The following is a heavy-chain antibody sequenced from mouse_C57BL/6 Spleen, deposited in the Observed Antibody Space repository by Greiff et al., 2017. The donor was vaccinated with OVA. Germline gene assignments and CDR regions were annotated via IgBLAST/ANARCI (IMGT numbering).Heavy chain of an antibody. Sequence: MQLQQPGTELVKPGASVKLSCKASGYTFTSYWMHWVKQRPGQGLEWIGNINPSNGGTNYNEKFKSKATLTVDKSSSTAYMQLSSLTSEDSAVYYCASNTTVVEPTWLAYWGQGTLVTVSA. CDR2: INPSNGGT. D-gene: IGHD1-1*01. CDR1: GYTFTSYW. V-gene: IGHV1-53*01. J-gene: IGHJ3*01. CDR3: ASNTTVVEPTWLAY.